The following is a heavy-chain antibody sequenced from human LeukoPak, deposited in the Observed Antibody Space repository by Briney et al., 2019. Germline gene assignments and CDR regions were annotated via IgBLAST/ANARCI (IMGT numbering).Heavy chain of an antibody. V-gene: IGHV3-48*01. CDR1: GFTFSTYT. Sequence: GGSLRLSCAASGFTFSTYTMNWVRQAPGKGLEWVSPISSIGSTIYYADSVKGRFTISRDNAKNSLYLQMNSLRAEDTAVYYCARDRTMVPLDYWGQGTLVTVSS. CDR3: ARDRTMVPLDY. CDR2: ISSIGSTI. D-gene: IGHD3-10*01. J-gene: IGHJ4*02.